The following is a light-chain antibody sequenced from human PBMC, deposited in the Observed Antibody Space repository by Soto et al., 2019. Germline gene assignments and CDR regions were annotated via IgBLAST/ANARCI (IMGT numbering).Light chain of an antibody. CDR1: QSISSW. CDR3: QQYNSYRT. Sequence: DIQMTQSPSTLSASVGDRVTITCRAGQSISSWLAWYQQKPGKAPKLLIYDASSLESGVPSRFSGSGSGTEFTLTISSLHPDDIAPYYCQQYNSYRTFGQGPKVDI. J-gene: IGKJ1*01. V-gene: IGKV1-5*01. CDR2: DAS.